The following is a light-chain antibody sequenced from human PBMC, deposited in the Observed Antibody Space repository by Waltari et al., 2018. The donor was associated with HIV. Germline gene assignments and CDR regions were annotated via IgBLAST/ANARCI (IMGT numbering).Light chain of an antibody. V-gene: IGLV1-47*01. Sequence: QSVLTQPPSASGTPGQRVTISCSGSSSNIGTNSVYWCQQLPGTTPNLLSYRSNQRPSGVPDRFSGSKSGTSGSLAISGLRSEDEADYYCAAWDDSLRGWVFGGGTKLTVL. CDR1: SSNIGTNS. CDR2: RSN. J-gene: IGLJ3*02. CDR3: AAWDDSLRGWV.